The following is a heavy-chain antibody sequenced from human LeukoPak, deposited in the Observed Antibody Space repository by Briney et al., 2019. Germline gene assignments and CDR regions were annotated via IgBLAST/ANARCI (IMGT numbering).Heavy chain of an antibody. D-gene: IGHD1-7*01. CDR3: ARRTPNWNSYYFDH. Sequence: SGTLSLTCGVSGDSISSGNWWTWVRQPPGKGLEWIGEIHHSERTNYNPSLKSRVTLSVDKSKNQFSLRLNSVTAADTAVYYCARRTPNWNSYYFDHWGQGILVTVSS. V-gene: IGHV4-4*02. J-gene: IGHJ4*02. CDR1: GDSISSGNW. CDR2: IHHSERT.